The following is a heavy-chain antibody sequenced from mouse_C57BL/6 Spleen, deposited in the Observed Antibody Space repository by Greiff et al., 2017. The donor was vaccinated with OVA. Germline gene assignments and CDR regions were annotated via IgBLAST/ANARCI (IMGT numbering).Heavy chain of an antibody. J-gene: IGHJ2*01. CDR3: ARSALYVDY. Sequence: QVQLQQPGAELVMPGASVKLSCKASGYTFTSYWMHWVKQRPGQGLEWIGEIDPSDSYTNYNQKFKGKSTLTVDKSSSTAYMQLSSLTSEDSAVYYCARSALYVDYCGQGTTLTVSS. D-gene: IGHD2-3*01. CDR1: GYTFTSYW. V-gene: IGHV1-69*01. CDR2: IDPSDSYT.